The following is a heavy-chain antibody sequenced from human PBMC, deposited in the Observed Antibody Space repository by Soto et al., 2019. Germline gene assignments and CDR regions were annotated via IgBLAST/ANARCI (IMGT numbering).Heavy chain of an antibody. CDR1: GFTFSTYV. J-gene: IGHJ4*02. D-gene: IGHD3-16*02. CDR2: ISDSGNN. CDR3: AKVPAPYRYYFDY. V-gene: IGHV3-23*01. Sequence: GGSLRLSCAASGFTFSTYVMAWVRQAPGKGLEWVSMISDSGNNYYADSVKGRFTISRDNSKNMVYLQMTSLTAEDTGIYFCAKVPAPYRYYFDYWGQGTLVTVSS.